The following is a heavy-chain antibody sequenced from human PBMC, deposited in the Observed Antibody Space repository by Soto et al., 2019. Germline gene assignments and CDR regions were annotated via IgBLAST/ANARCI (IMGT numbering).Heavy chain of an antibody. V-gene: IGHV4-31*03. D-gene: IGHD2-2*02. Sequence: PSETLSLTCTVSGGSISSGGYYWSWIRQHPGKGLEWIGYIYYSGSTYYNPSLKSRVTISVDTSKNQFSLKLSPVTAADTAVYYCAXGVPAAILPLNYYGMDVWGQGTTVTVSS. CDR2: IYYSGST. CDR3: AXGVPAAILPLNYYGMDV. CDR1: GGSISSGGYY. J-gene: IGHJ6*02.